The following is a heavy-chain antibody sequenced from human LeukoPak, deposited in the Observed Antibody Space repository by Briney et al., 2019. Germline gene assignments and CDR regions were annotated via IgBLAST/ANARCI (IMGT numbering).Heavy chain of an antibody. J-gene: IGHJ5*02. CDR3: ARGYCSGGSCYSNWFDP. V-gene: IGHV4-59*01. CDR2: IYYSGHT. Sequence: SETLSLTCTVFDDSLNNYYWNWIRQPPGKGLEWIGYIYYSGHTNYNPSLKSRVTISVDTSKNQFSLKLISVTAADTAVYYCARGYCSGGSCYSNWFDPWGQGTVVTVSS. CDR1: DDSLNNYY. D-gene: IGHD2-15*01.